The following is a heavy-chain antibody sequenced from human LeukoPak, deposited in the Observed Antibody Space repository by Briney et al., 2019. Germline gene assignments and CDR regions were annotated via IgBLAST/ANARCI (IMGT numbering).Heavy chain of an antibody. CDR3: AKVRDSSSWSYYYYYYDMDV. V-gene: IGHV3-30*18. D-gene: IGHD6-13*01. Sequence: PGGSLRLSCAASGFTVSSNYMSWVRQAPGKGLEWVAVISYDGTNKYYADSVKGRFTISRDNSKNTLYLQMNSLRAEDTAVYYCAKVRDSSSWSYYYYYYDMDVWGKGTTVTVSS. J-gene: IGHJ6*04. CDR2: ISYDGTNK. CDR1: GFTVSSNY.